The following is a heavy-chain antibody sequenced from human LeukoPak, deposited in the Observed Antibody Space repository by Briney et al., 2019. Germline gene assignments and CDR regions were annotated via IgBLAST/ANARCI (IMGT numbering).Heavy chain of an antibody. CDR2: IWYDGSNK. D-gene: IGHD3-9*01. CDR3: ARERGLRYFDWSNYFDY. V-gene: IGHV3-33*01. J-gene: IGHJ4*02. CDR1: GFTFSSYG. Sequence: GGSLRLSCAASGFTFSSYGMHWVRQAPGKGLEWVAVIWYDGSNKYYADSVKGRFTISRDNSKNTPYLQMNSLRAEDTAVYYCARERGLRYFDWSNYFDYWGQGTLVTVSS.